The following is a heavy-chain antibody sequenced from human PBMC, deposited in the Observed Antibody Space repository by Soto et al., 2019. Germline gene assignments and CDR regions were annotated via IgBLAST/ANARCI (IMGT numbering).Heavy chain of an antibody. CDR1: GLIFSDYY. CDR2: ISSSGSTI. CDR3: AREVAGYNYYYMDV. V-gene: IGHV3-11*01. J-gene: IGHJ6*03. Sequence: GRPMRLSCAASGLIFSDYYMIWIRQATGRGLEWLSYISSSGSTIFYADSLRGRFTISRDNAKNSLYLQMNSLRAEDTAVYYCAREVAGYNYYYMDVWGKGITVTVSS.